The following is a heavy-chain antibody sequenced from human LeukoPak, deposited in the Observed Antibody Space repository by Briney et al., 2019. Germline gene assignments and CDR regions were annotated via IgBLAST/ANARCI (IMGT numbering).Heavy chain of an antibody. CDR3: ASRSSIWSGYQDTLYSFAS. CDR1: GGSISSYY. D-gene: IGHD3-3*01. V-gene: IGHV4-59*01. J-gene: IGHJ4*02. Sequence: SETLSLTCTVSGGSISSYYWSWIRQPPGKGLEWIGHICYCGSTNYNPSLKSRVPISVDTSKHQFSLKLSSVTAADTAVYYCASRSSIWSGYQDTLYSFASWGQGTLVTVSS. CDR2: ICYCGST.